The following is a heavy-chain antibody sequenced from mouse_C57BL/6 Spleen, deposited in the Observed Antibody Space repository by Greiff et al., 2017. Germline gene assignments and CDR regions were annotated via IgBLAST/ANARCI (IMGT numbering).Heavy chain of an antibody. CDR2: IYPGSGST. CDR3: ARGITTVVAEAY. D-gene: IGHD1-1*01. J-gene: IGHJ3*01. Sequence: VQLQQPGAELVKPGASVKMSCKASGYTFTSYWITWVKQRPGHGLEWIGDIYPGSGSTNYNEKFKSKATLTVDTSSSTAYMQLSSLTSEDSAVYYCARGITTVVAEAYWGQGTLVTVSA. V-gene: IGHV1-55*01. CDR1: GYTFTSYW.